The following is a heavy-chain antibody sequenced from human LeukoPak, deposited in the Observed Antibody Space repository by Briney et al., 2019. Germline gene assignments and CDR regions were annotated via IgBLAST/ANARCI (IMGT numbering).Heavy chain of an antibody. D-gene: IGHD6-13*01. CDR1: GYIFTSYG. CDR3: ARVSPSPGYSSSRHIFPPPGQFDY. J-gene: IGHJ4*02. Sequence: ASVKVSCKASGYIFTSYGISWVRQAPGQGLEWMGWISGYNGNTNYAQKLQGRVTMTTDTSTSTAYMELRSLRSDDTAVYYCARVSPSPGYSSSRHIFPPPGQFDYWGQGTLVTVSS. V-gene: IGHV1-18*01. CDR2: ISGYNGNT.